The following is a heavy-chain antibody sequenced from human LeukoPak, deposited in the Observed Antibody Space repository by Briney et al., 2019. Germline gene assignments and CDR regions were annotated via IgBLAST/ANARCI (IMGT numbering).Heavy chain of an antibody. J-gene: IGHJ2*01. D-gene: IGHD7-27*01. CDR3: VRGLSGVSSWYFDL. CDR1: GFTISSNY. CDR2: LHSGGHT. Sequence: GGSLRLSCAASGFTISSNYLSWVRQAPGKGLVWVSALHSGGHTFYEDSVRGRFSISRDISKNALYLQMNNLGPEDTALYYCVRGLSGVSSWYFDLWGRGTLVSVS. V-gene: IGHV3-53*01.